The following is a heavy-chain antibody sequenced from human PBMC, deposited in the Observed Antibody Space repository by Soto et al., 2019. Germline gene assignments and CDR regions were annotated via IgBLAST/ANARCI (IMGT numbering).Heavy chain of an antibody. D-gene: IGHD6-25*01. CDR2: ISGSGGST. Sequence: PGRSLRLSCAASGFTFSSYAMSWVRQAPGKGLEWVSAISGSGGSTYYADSVKGRFTISRDNSKNTLYLQMNSLRAEDTAVYYCVQLIAAASTEDYWGQGTLVTVSS. CDR1: GFTFSSYA. J-gene: IGHJ4*02. CDR3: VQLIAAASTEDY. V-gene: IGHV3-23*01.